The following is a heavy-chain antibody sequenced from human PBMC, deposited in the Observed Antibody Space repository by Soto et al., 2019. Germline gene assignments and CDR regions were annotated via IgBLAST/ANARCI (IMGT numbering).Heavy chain of an antibody. CDR2: IYHSGST. V-gene: IGHV4-30-2*01. Sequence: LSLTCAVSGGSISSGGYSWSWIRQPPGKGLEWIGYIYHSGSTYYNPSLKSRVTISVDRSKNQFSLKLSSVTAADTAVYYCARRGGSGRDYYYGMDVWGQGXTVTVYS. CDR3: ARRGGSGRDYYYGMDV. CDR1: GGSISSGGYS. D-gene: IGHD3-10*01. J-gene: IGHJ6*02.